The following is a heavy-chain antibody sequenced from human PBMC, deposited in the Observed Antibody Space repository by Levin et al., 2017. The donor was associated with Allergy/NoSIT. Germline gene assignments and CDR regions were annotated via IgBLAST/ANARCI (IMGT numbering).Heavy chain of an antibody. D-gene: IGHD5-18*01. CDR2: ISGSGGST. CDR1: GFTFNSYA. Sequence: GGSLRLSCTASGFTFNSYAMTWVRQAPGKGLEWVSAISGSGGSTYYADSVKGRFTISRDNSKNTLYLQMDTLRAEDTAVYYCAKGSGYSYGYITVPFDYWGQGTLVTVSS. CDR3: AKGSGYSYGYITVPFDY. J-gene: IGHJ4*02. V-gene: IGHV3-23*01.